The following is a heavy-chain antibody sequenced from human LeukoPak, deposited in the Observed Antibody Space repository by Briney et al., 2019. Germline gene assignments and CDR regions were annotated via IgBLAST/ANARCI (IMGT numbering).Heavy chain of an antibody. CDR1: GYTFTSYG. V-gene: IGHV1-18*01. Sequence: ASVKVSCKASGYTFTSYGISWVRKAPGQGLEWMGWISAYNGNTNYAQYFQGRVTMTTDTSTTTAYMELRSLRSDDTAVYFCAREAEGSGSFGGPWGQGTLVTVSS. J-gene: IGHJ5*02. CDR3: AREAEGSGSFGGP. D-gene: IGHD3-10*01. CDR2: ISAYNGNT.